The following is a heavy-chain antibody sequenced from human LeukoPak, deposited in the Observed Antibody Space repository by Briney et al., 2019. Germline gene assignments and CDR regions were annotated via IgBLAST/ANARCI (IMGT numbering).Heavy chain of an antibody. CDR1: GFPFSSHW. V-gene: IGHV3-7*02. Sequence: PGGSLRLSCAASGFPFSSHWMHWVRQAPGRGLEWVAKIKEDGSEKYYEDSVKGRFTISRDNAKNSLYLQMNSLRAEDTAVYYCARSPTSDSFDDWGQGTLVAVSS. J-gene: IGHJ4*02. CDR3: ARSPTSDSFDD. CDR2: IKEDGSEK.